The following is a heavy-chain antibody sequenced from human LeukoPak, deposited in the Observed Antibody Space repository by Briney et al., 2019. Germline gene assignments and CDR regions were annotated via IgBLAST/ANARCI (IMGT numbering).Heavy chain of an antibody. CDR3: ARHAVAATPVDY. V-gene: IGHV4-39*01. D-gene: IGHD1-26*01. Sequence: SETLSLTCTVSGGSISSSTYYWGWIRQSPGKGLEWIGSIYYSGSTYYNPPLKSRVTMSVDTSKNQFSLKLSSVTAADTAVYYCARHAVAATPVDYWGQGTLVTVSS. CDR1: GGSISSSTYY. J-gene: IGHJ4*02. CDR2: IYYSGST.